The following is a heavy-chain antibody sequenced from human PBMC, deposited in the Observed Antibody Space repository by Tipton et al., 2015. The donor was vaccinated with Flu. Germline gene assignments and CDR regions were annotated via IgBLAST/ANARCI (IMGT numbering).Heavy chain of an antibody. CDR2: IHHSGIT. J-gene: IGHJ5*02. D-gene: IGHD4-11*01. CDR1: GGSVSVPGYY. Sequence: TLSLTCTVSGGSVSVPGYYWTWIRQPPGKGLEWLGNIHHSGITYYNSSLKSRATISLDKSNNQFSLRLVSVTATDTAVYYCARRDYSNYVSEPKNWFDPWGQGILVTVSS. CDR3: ARRDYSNYVSEPKNWFDP. V-gene: IGHV4-39*07.